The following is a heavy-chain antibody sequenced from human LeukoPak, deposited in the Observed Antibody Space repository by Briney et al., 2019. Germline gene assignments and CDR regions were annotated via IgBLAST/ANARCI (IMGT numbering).Heavy chain of an antibody. CDR1: GFTFSSYS. D-gene: IGHD3-10*01. CDR3: AKDGPLITVVRAPYYFDY. J-gene: IGHJ4*02. Sequence: PGGSLRLSCAASGFTFSSYSMYWVRQAPGKGLEWVSSISSGSTYISFADSVKGRFTISRDNAKNSLFLQMNSLRAEDTAVYYCAKDGPLITVVRAPYYFDYWGQGTLVTVSS. V-gene: IGHV3-21*04. CDR2: ISSGSTYI.